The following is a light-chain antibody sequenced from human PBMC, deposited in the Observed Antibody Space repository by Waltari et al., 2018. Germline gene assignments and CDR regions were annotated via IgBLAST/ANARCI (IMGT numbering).Light chain of an antibody. V-gene: IGKV4-1*01. Sequence: DIVMTQSPDSLAVSLGEGATINCKSSQSVLYSSNNKNYLAWYQQRPGQPPKLLIYWASTRESGVPDRFSGSGSGTDFTLTISSLLAEDVAVYYCQQYYAIPRTFGQGTKVEIK. CDR1: QSVLYSSNNKNY. CDR3: QQYYAIPRT. J-gene: IGKJ1*01. CDR2: WAS.